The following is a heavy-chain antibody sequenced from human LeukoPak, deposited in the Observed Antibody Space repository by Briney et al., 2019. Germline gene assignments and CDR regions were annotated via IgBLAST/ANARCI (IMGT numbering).Heavy chain of an antibody. CDR1: GYSISSGYY. CDR3: ARETTVNWYFDL. D-gene: IGHD1-14*01. Sequence: PSETLSLTCTVSGYSISSGYYWGWIRQPPGKGLEWIGSMYHSGSTYYNPSLKSRVTISVDTSKNQFSLKLSSVTAADTAVYYCARETTVNWYFDLWGRGTLVTVSS. CDR2: MYHSGST. V-gene: IGHV4-38-2*02. J-gene: IGHJ2*01.